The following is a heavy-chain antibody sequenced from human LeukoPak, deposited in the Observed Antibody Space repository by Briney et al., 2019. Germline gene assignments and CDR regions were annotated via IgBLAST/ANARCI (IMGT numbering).Heavy chain of an antibody. Sequence: GSSVKVSCKASGGTFSSYAISWVRQAPGQGLEWMGGIIPIFGTANYAQKFQGRVTITADESTSTAYMELSSLRSEDTAVYYCARESSGIQWLVLSGDDGFDPWGQGTLVTVSS. CDR1: GGTFSSYA. CDR3: ARESSGIQWLVLSGDDGFDP. CDR2: IIPIFGTA. D-gene: IGHD6-19*01. V-gene: IGHV1-69*01. J-gene: IGHJ5*02.